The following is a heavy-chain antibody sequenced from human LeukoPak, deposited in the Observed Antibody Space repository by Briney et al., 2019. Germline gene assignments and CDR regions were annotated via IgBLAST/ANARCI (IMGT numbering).Heavy chain of an antibody. V-gene: IGHV1-2*02. CDR1: GYTFTAYY. D-gene: IGHD5-18*01. J-gene: IGHJ4*02. CDR3: ARGEFSYAYDY. CDR2: SNPDSGGT. Sequence: ASVKVSCEASGYTFTAYYIHWVRQAPGKGLEWMGWSNPDSGGTHFAQKFQGRVTMTRDTSISTAYMELSRLTPDDTAVYYCARGEFSYAYDYWGQGTLVTVSS.